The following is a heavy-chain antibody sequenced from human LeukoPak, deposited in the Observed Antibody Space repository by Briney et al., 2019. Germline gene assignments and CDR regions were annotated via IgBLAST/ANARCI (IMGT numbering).Heavy chain of an antibody. CDR2: IGTAGDT. Sequence: GVLRPSLAASGFTFSSHDMHWGRQGKGKSLEGVSAIGTAGDTYYPGSVKGRFTISRENAKNSLYLQMNSLRAGDTAVYYCARAKSRNYGMDVWGQGTTVTVSS. CDR3: ARAKSRNYGMDV. CDR1: GFTFSSHD. V-gene: IGHV3-13*04. J-gene: IGHJ6*02.